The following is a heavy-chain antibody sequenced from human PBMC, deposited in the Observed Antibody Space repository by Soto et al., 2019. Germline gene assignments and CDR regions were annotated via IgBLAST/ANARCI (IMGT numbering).Heavy chain of an antibody. CDR1: GGSISSGGYY. J-gene: IGHJ4*02. CDR3: ARSQGRIYDFWSGYSTGPFDY. CDR2: IYYSGST. Sequence: PSETLSLTCTVSGGSISSGGYYWSWIRQHPGKGLEWIGYIYYSGSTYYNPSPKSRVTISVDTSKNQFSLKLSSVTAADTAVYYCARSQGRIYDFWSGYSTGPFDYWGQGTLVTVSS. D-gene: IGHD3-3*01. V-gene: IGHV4-31*03.